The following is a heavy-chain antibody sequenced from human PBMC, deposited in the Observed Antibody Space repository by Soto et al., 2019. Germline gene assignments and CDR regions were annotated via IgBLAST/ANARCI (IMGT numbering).Heavy chain of an antibody. CDR2: IVPLFRTT. Sequence: QVQLVQSGAEAQKPGSSVKVSCKTSGGTFSSYAISWVRQAAGQRLELMGGIVPLFRTTNYAQKFQGRVTITADTCTYTVDIELSGLRSGDTAVYYCASGGYGSTWSNLLDRSGLDVWCQGTTVSVSS. CDR1: GGTFSSYA. J-gene: IGHJ6*02. CDR3: ASGGYGSTWSNLLDRSGLDV. D-gene: IGHD2-15*01. V-gene: IGHV1-69*06.